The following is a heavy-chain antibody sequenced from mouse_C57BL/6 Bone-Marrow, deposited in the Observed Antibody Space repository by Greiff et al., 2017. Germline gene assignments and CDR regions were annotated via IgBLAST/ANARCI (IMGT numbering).Heavy chain of an antibody. CDR1: GYTFTSYD. D-gene: IGHD1-1*01. CDR2: IYPGDGST. Sequence: QVQLQESGPELVKPGASVKLSCKASGYTFTSYDLTWVKQRPGQGLEWIGWIYPGDGSTKYNAQFKGKATLTVGTSSSTAYMELHSLTSEDSAVYFCARDYGSSYWYVDVWGTGTAVTVSA. J-gene: IGHJ1*03. V-gene: IGHV1-85*01. CDR3: ARDYGSSYWYVDV.